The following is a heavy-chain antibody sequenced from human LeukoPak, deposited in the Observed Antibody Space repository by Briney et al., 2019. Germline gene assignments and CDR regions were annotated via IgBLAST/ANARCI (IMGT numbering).Heavy chain of an antibody. D-gene: IGHD4-4*01. J-gene: IGHJ6*02. CDR3: ARHGLTTVTTLDYYYGMDV. CDR1: GGSISSYY. CDR2: IYYSGST. Sequence: SETLSLTCTVSGGSISSYYWSWIRQPPGKGLEWIGYIYYSGSTNYNPSLKSRVTISVDTSKNQFSLKRSSVTAADTAVYYCARHGLTTVTTLDYYYGMDVWGQGTTVTVSS. V-gene: IGHV4-59*08.